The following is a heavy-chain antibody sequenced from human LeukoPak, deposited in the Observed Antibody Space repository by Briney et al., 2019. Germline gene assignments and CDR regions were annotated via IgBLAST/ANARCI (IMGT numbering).Heavy chain of an antibody. V-gene: IGHV1-2*06. D-gene: IGHD3-22*01. Sequence: ASVMVSCKASGYTFTGYYMHWVRQAPGQGLEWMGRINPNSGGTNYAQKFQGRVTMTRDTSISTAYMELSRLRSDDTAVYYCARDDYDSSGYYRYWGQGTLVTVSS. CDR2: INPNSGGT. J-gene: IGHJ4*02. CDR3: ARDDYDSSGYYRY. CDR1: GYTFTGYY.